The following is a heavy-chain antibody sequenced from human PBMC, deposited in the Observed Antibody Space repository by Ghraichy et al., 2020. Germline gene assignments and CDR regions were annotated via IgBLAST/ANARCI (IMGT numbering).Heavy chain of an antibody. CDR2: ISGSGGST. J-gene: IGHJ1*01. CDR3: AKARGVAGTSEYFQH. Sequence: GGSLRLSCAASGFTFSSYAMSWVRQAPGKGLEWVSAISGSGGSTYYADSVKGRFTISRDNSKNTLYLQMNSLRAEDTAVYYCAKARGVAGTSEYFQHWGQGTLVTVSS. V-gene: IGHV3-23*01. CDR1: GFTFSSYA. D-gene: IGHD6-19*01.